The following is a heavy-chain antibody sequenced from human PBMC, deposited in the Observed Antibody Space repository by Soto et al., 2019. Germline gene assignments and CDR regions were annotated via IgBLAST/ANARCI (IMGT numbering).Heavy chain of an antibody. J-gene: IGHJ5*02. V-gene: IGHV1-69*13. CDR3: ARDNRLYWPNTAMAGGRYNWFDP. D-gene: IGHD5-18*01. CDR2: IIPIFGTA. CDR1: GGTFSSYA. Sequence: SVKVSCKASGGTFSSYAISWARQAPGQGLEWMGGIIPIFGTANYAQKFQGRVTITADESTSTAYMELSSLRSEDTAVYYCARDNRLYWPNTAMAGGRYNWFDPWGQGTLVTVSS.